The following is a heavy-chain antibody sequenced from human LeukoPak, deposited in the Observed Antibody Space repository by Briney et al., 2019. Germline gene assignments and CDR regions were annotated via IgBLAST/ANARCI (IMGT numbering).Heavy chain of an antibody. CDR2: IYTSGST. Sequence: SETLSLTCTVSGGSISSYYWSWIRQPAGKGLEWIGRIYTSGSTNYNPSLKSRVTMSVDTSKNQFSLKLNSVTAADTAVYYCARETVVAATLPLFDYWGQGTLVTVSS. CDR3: ARETVVAATLPLFDY. CDR1: GGSISSYY. V-gene: IGHV4-4*07. J-gene: IGHJ4*02. D-gene: IGHD2-15*01.